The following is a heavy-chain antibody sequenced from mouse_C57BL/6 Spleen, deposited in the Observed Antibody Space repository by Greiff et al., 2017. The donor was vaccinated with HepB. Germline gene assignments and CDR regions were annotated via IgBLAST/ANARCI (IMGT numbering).Heavy chain of an antibody. J-gene: IGHJ4*01. CDR3: ARVTTVGDYAMDY. CDR2: ISYDGSN. V-gene: IGHV3-6*01. D-gene: IGHD1-1*01. CDR1: GYSITSGYY. Sequence: DVKLQESGPGLVKPSQSLSLTCSVTGYSITSGYYWNWIRQFPGNKLEWMGYISYDGSNNYNPSLKNRISITRDTSKNQFFLKLNSVTTEDTATYYCARVTTVGDYAMDYWGQGTSVTVSS.